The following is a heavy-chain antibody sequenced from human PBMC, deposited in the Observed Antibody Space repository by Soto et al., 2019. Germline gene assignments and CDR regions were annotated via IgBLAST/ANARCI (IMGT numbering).Heavy chain of an antibody. CDR3: GGGSGYYGSGSWYNWFDP. V-gene: IGHV1-69*02. Sequence: QVQLVQSGAEVKKPGSSVKVSCKASGGTFSSYTISWVRQAPGQGLEWMGRIIPILGIANYAQKFQGRVKVTGEKSPNKGHKELRSLGSGGTGVYFCGGGSGYYGSGSWYNWFDPWGQGTLVTVSS. CDR2: IIPILGIA. D-gene: IGHD3-10*01. CDR1: GGTFSSYT. J-gene: IGHJ5*02.